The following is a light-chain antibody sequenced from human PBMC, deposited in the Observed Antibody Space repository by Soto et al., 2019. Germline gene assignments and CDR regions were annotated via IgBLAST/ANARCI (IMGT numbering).Light chain of an antibody. V-gene: IGLV2-11*01. J-gene: IGLJ1*01. CDR2: DVS. Sequence: QSVLTQPRSVSGSPGQSVTISCTGTSSDVGAYNYVSWYQQHPGKAPKLMTYDVSKRPSGVPDRFSGSKSGNTASLTISGLQAEDEADYYCCSYADNYSYVFGTGNKV. CDR3: CSYADNYSYV. CDR1: SSDVGAYNY.